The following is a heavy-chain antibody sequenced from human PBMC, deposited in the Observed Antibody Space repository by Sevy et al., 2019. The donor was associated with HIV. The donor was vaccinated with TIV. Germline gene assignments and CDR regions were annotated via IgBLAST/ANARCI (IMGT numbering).Heavy chain of an antibody. D-gene: IGHD6-13*01. CDR2: ISYDGSNK. CDR3: AREAAEGPYSSSWYSNWFDP. V-gene: IGHV3-30*03. Sequence: GGSLRLSCATSGFSFSDYYMSWIRQAPGKGLEWVAVISYDGSNKYYADSVKGRSTISRDNSKNTLFLQMKSLRAEDTAIYYCAREAAEGPYSSSWYSNWFDPWGQGTLVTVSS. J-gene: IGHJ5*02. CDR1: GFSFSDYY.